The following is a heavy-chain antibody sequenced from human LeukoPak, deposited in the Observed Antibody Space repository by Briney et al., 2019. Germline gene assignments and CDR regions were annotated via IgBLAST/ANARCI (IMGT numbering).Heavy chain of an antibody. CDR2: VFYSGST. Sequence: PSETLSLTCTVSGGSVSPFFWSWIRQSPGKDLEWMGYVFYSGSTTYNPSLKSRLTLSVDTSKNQFSLTLTSVTAADTALYFFARHRGGSNAHDAFDIWGRGTLITVSS. CDR1: GGSVSPFF. D-gene: IGHD4/OR15-4a*01. CDR3: ARHRGGSNAHDAFDI. J-gene: IGHJ3*02. V-gene: IGHV4-59*08.